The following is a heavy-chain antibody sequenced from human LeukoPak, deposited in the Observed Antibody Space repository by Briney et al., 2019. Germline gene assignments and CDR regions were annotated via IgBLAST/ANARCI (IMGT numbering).Heavy chain of an antibody. V-gene: IGHV1-69*13. D-gene: IGHD4-17*01. CDR3: ARARPRMTTVTTDYYYYMDV. J-gene: IGHJ6*03. CDR1: GGPFSSYA. CDR2: IIPIFGTA. Sequence: ASVKVSCKASGGPFSSYAISWVRQAPGQGLEWMGGIIPIFGTANYAQKFQGRVTITADESTSTAYMELSSLRSEDTAVYYCARARPRMTTVTTDYYYYMDVWGKGTTVTISS.